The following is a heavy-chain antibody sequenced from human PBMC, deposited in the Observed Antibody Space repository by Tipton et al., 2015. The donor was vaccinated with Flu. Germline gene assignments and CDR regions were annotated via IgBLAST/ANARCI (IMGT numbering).Heavy chain of an antibody. CDR2: IYNDRST. CDR3: AAYYYDTSGPIFDC. CDR1: GGSISSNYFY. Sequence: TLSLTCTVSGGSISSNYFYRGWLRQPPGKGLEWIGSIYNDRSTYYNPSLKSRITVSLDTSKDQFSLNLNSVTAADSAVYYFAAYYYDTSGPIFDCWGQGALVTVSS. V-gene: IGHV4-39*01. D-gene: IGHD3-22*01. J-gene: IGHJ4*02.